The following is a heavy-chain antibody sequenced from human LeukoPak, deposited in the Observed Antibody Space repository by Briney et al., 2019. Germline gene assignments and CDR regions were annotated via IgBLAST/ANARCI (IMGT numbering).Heavy chain of an antibody. J-gene: IGHJ4*02. Sequence: GGSLRLSCAASGFTFSSYSMNWVRQAPGKGLEWVSSISSSSSYIYYADSVKGRFTISRDNAKNSLYLQMNSLRAEDTALYYCAKSGVVVAAPDYWGQGTLVTVSS. CDR2: ISSSSSYI. CDR1: GFTFSSYS. D-gene: IGHD2-15*01. CDR3: AKSGVVVAAPDY. V-gene: IGHV3-21*04.